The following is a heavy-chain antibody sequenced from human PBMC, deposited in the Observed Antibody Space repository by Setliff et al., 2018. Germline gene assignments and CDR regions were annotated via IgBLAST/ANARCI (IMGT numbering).Heavy chain of an antibody. J-gene: IGHJ5*01. CDR1: GFTFDDYA. Sequence: GGSLRLSCAASGFTFDDYAMHWVRQAPGEGLEWVSGISWNSGSIGYADSVKGRFTISRDNAKNSLYLQMNSLRAEDTALYYCARSPGWIPWFDSWGQGTLVTVS. CDR2: ISWNSGSI. CDR3: ARSPGWIPWFDS. V-gene: IGHV3-9*01. D-gene: IGHD5-18*01.